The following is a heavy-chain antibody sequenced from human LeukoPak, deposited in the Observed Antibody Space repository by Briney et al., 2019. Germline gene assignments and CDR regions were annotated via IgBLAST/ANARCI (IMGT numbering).Heavy chain of an antibody. CDR1: GGSFSGYY. Sequence: SETLSLTCAVYGGSFSGYYWSWIRQPPGKGLEWIGEINHSGSTNYDPSLKSRVTISVDTSKNQFSLKLSSVTAADTAVYYCARVARSYCSSTSCPTRSLDYWGQGTLVTVSS. J-gene: IGHJ4*02. V-gene: IGHV4-34*01. D-gene: IGHD2-2*01. CDR2: INHSGST. CDR3: ARVARSYCSSTSCPTRSLDY.